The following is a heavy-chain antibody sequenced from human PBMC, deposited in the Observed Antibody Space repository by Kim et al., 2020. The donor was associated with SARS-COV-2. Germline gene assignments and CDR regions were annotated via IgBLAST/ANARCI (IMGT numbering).Heavy chain of an antibody. D-gene: IGHD4-17*01. Sequence: LKSRVTISVDTSKNQLSLKLSSVTAADTAVYYCARDRSNDYGDYGWFDPWGQGTLVTVSS. CDR3: ARDRSNDYGDYGWFDP. V-gene: IGHV4-31*02. J-gene: IGHJ5*02.